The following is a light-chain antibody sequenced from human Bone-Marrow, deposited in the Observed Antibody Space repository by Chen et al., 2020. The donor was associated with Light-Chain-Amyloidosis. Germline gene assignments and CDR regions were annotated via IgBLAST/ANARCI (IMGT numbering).Light chain of an antibody. CDR1: SSDVGSYNL. CDR3: CSYAGSSTHVV. Sequence: QSALTQPASVSGSPGQSITISCTGTSSDVGSYNLVSWYQQHSGKAPKLMLYEVSKRPSGVSNRFSGSKSGNTASLTISGLQAEDEADYYCCSYAGSSTHVVFGGGTKLTVL. CDR2: EVS. V-gene: IGLV2-23*02. J-gene: IGLJ2*01.